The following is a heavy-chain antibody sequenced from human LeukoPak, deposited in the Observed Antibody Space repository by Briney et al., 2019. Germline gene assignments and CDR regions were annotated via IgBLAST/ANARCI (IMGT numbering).Heavy chain of an antibody. V-gene: IGHV3-74*01. CDR1: GFTFSSYW. J-gene: IGHJ4*02. CDR2: INSDGSST. CDR3: ARGNRDSSEIRPYYFDY. Sequence: GGSLRLSCAASGFTFSSYWMHWVRQAPGKGLVWVSRINSDGSSTSYADPVKGRFTISRDNAKNTLYLQMNSLRAEDTAVYYCARGNRDSSEIRPYYFDYWGQGTLVTVSS. D-gene: IGHD3-22*01.